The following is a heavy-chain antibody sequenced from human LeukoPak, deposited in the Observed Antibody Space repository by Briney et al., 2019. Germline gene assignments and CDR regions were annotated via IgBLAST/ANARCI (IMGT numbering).Heavy chain of an antibody. Sequence: ASVKISCKVSGYTFTDYYMHWVQQAPGKGIEWMGLVDPEDGETIYAEKFQGRVTITADTSTDTAYMELSSLRSEDTAVYYCATGNPRITIFGVGSWGQGTLVTVSS. D-gene: IGHD3-3*01. CDR3: ATGNPRITIFGVGS. V-gene: IGHV1-69-2*01. J-gene: IGHJ4*02. CDR1: GYTFTDYY. CDR2: VDPEDGET.